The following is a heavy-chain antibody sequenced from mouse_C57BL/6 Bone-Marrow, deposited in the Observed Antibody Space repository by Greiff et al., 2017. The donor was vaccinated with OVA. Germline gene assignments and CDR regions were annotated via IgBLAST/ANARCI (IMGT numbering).Heavy chain of an antibody. J-gene: IGHJ4*01. CDR3: ARDWGPYAMDY. CDR2: IYPGSGST. V-gene: IGHV1-55*01. Sequence: QVQLQQPGAELVKPGASVKMSCKASGYTFTSYWITWVKQRPGQGLEWIGDIYPGSGSTNYNEKFKSKATLTVDTSSSTAYMQLSSLTSEDAAVYYCARDWGPYAMDYWGQGTSVTVSS. CDR1: GYTFTSYW. D-gene: IGHD4-1*01.